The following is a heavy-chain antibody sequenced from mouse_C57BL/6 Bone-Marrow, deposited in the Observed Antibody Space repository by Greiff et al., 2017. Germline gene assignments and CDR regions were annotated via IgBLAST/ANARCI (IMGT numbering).Heavy chain of an antibody. CDR2: ISDGGSYT. CDR3: AREGVTTVVANWYFDV. J-gene: IGHJ1*03. Sequence: EVQRVESGGGLVKPGGSLKLSCAASGFTFSSYAMSWVRQTPEKRLEWVATISDGGSYTYYPDNVKGRFTISRDNAKNNLYLQMSHLKSEDTAMYYCAREGVTTVVANWYFDVWGTGTTVTVSS. D-gene: IGHD1-1*01. CDR1: GFTFSSYA. V-gene: IGHV5-4*01.